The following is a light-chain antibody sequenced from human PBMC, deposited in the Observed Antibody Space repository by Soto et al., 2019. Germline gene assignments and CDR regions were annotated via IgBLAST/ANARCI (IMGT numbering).Light chain of an antibody. Sequence: QSVLTQPPSVSGAPGQRVTISCTGSGSNIGAGYDVHWYQQIPGTAPKLLIYGNSNRPSGVPDRFSGSKSGTSASLAITGLQAEDEADYYCQTYDSSPPVVFGGGTKVTVL. V-gene: IGLV1-40*01. CDR1: GSNIGAGYD. CDR2: GNS. J-gene: IGLJ2*01. CDR3: QTYDSSPPVV.